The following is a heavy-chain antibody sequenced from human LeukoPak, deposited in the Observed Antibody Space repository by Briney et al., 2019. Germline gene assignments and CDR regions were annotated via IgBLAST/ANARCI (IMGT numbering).Heavy chain of an antibody. CDR3: ARHGYYYDSSGPEIDS. J-gene: IGHJ4*02. CDR1: GGSISSSSYY. CDR2: IYYRGNT. V-gene: IGHV4-39*01. D-gene: IGHD3-22*01. Sequence: SETLSLTCTVSGGSISSSSYYWGWIRQPPGKGLEFIGSIYYRGNTYCNPSLKSRVTISVDTSKNQLSLKLSSVTAADTAVYYCARHGYYYDSSGPEIDSWGQGTLVTVSS.